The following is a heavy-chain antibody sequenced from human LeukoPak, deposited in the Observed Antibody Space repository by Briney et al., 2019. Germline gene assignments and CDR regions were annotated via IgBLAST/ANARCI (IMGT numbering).Heavy chain of an antibody. J-gene: IGHJ3*02. CDR1: GGSVSSGGYA. CDR2: IYYRGMT. CDR3: ARDTRGYSYGSGAFDI. Sequence: SQTLSLTCAVSGGSVSSGGYAWSWIRQPPGKGLEWIGYIYYRGMTYFNPSLKSRASISVDTSKNQFSLKLSSVTAADTAVYYCARDTRGYSYGSGAFDIWGQGTMVTVSS. V-gene: IGHV4-30-4*07. D-gene: IGHD5-18*01.